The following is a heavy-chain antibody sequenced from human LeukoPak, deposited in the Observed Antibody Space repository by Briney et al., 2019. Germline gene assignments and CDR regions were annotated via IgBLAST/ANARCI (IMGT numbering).Heavy chain of an antibody. CDR2: ISYDGSNK. CDR1: GFTFSSYA. J-gene: IGHJ4*02. V-gene: IGHV3-30-3*01. Sequence: GGSLRLSCAASGFTFSSYAMHWVRQAPGKGLEWVAVISYDGSNKYYADSVKGRFTISRDNSKNTLYLQMNSLRAEDTAVYYCAKAGPYCSGGSCYSGRYFDYWGQGTLVTVSS. D-gene: IGHD2-15*01. CDR3: AKAGPYCSGGSCYSGRYFDY.